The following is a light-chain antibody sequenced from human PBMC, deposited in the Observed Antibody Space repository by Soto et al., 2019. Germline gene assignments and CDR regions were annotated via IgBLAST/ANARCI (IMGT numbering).Light chain of an antibody. CDR1: QSVSDK. J-gene: IGKJ5*01. Sequence: EIVMTQSPATLSVSPGERATLSCRASQSVSDKLAWYQQKPGQAPRLLIYHASTRATGIPARFSGSGSGTEFTLTISSLQPEDFATYYCQQHGQWPITFGQGTRLEI. CDR2: HAS. CDR3: QQHGQWPIT. V-gene: IGKV3-15*01.